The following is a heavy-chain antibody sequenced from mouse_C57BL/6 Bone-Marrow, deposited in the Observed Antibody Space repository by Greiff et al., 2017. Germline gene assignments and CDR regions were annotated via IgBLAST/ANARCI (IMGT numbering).Heavy chain of an antibody. Sequence: VQLQQSGTVLARPGASVKMSCKTSGYTFTSYWMHWVKQRPGQGLEWIGAIYPGNSDTSYNQKFKGKAQMTAVTSASTAYMELSSLTNEDAAVYDCTRSGGLDDWGQGTTLTVSS. J-gene: IGHJ2*01. CDR3: TRSGGLDD. D-gene: IGHD1-1*02. CDR1: GYTFTSYW. CDR2: IYPGNSDT. V-gene: IGHV1-5*01.